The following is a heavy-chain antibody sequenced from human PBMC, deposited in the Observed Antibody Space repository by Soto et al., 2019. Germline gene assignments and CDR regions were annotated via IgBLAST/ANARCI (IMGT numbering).Heavy chain of an antibody. D-gene: IGHD3-16*01. Sequence: GSLRLSCAASGFTFRNYWMHWVRQAPGKGLVWVSRVNSDGDTTYYADSVKGRFTISRDNAKNTLHLQMNSLGAEDTAVYYCVSNYAYAEGYYFYGIDVWGQGTTVTVSS. CDR2: VNSDGDTT. CDR1: GFTFRNYW. J-gene: IGHJ6*02. V-gene: IGHV3-74*01. CDR3: VSNYAYAEGYYFYGIDV.